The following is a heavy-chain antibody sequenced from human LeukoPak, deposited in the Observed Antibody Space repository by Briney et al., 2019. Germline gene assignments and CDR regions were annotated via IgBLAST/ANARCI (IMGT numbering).Heavy chain of an antibody. D-gene: IGHD4-11*01. CDR2: INPNSGGT. CDR1: GYTFTGYY. Sequence: ASAKVSCKASGYTFTGYYMHWVRQAPGQGLEWMGWINPNSGGTNYAQKFQGRVTMTRDTSISTAYMELSRLRSDDTAVYYCASFPSTVTSFDYWGQGTLVTVSS. J-gene: IGHJ4*02. V-gene: IGHV1-2*02. CDR3: ASFPSTVTSFDY.